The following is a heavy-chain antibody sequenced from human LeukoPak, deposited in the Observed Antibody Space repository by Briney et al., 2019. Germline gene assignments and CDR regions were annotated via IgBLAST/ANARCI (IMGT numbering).Heavy chain of an antibody. CDR1: GYSLTEVA. V-gene: IGHV1-24*01. D-gene: IGHD1-26*01. CDR2: FHPADGEK. J-gene: IGHJ3*02. CDR3: ATEKWSSGSSEWAFDI. Sequence: ASVKVSCKVSGYSLTEVAMHWVRQAPGKGLEWMGGFHPADGEKIFAQKFQGRVTMPEDTSTDTAYMELSSLRSEDTAVYYCATEKWSSGSSEWAFDIWGQGTMVTVPS.